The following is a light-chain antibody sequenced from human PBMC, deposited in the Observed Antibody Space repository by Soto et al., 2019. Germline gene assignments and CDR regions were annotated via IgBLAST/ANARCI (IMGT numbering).Light chain of an antibody. CDR3: QQYGSSIT. Sequence: EIVLTQSPGTLSLSPGERATLPCRASQSVKSSYLAWYQHKPGQAPRLLIYGTSSRATGIPDRFSGSGSGTDFTLTISRLGPEDFAVYYCQQYGSSITFGQGTRLEN. CDR2: GTS. J-gene: IGKJ5*01. V-gene: IGKV3-20*01. CDR1: QSVKSSY.